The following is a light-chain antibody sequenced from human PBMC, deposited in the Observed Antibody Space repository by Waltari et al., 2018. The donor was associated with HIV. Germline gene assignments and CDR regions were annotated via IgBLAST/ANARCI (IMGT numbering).Light chain of an antibody. J-gene: IGLJ2*01. CDR2: NNN. CDR1: ISNIGNNY. V-gene: IGLV1-47*01. Sequence: QSVLTQPPSTSGTPGQRVTISCSGSISNIGNNYDYWYQHLPGTAPKLLIYNNNRRPSGLPDRFSGSKSDTSASLAISGLRSEDEADYYCSTWDDKMSGVIFGGGTKLTVL. CDR3: STWDDKMSGVI.